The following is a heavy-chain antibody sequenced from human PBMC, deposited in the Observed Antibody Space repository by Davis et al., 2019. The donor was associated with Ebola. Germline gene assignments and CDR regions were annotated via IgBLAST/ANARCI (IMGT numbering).Heavy chain of an antibody. CDR3: ASGKYCNGGSCSEFDY. CDR2: ISYDGSNK. D-gene: IGHD2-15*01. V-gene: IGHV3-30*03. J-gene: IGHJ4*02. Sequence: GESLKISCAASGFTFSSYGMHWVRQAPGKGLEWVAVISYDGSNKYYADSVKGRFTISRDNSKNTLYLQMNSLRVEDTAVYYCASGKYCNGGSCSEFDYWGQGTLVTVSS. CDR1: GFTFSSYG.